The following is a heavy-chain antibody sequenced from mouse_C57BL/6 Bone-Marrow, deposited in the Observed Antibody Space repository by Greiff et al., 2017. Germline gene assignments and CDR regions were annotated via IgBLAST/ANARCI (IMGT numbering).Heavy chain of an antibody. CDR3: ARSFGWYSYGSSYYAMDY. CDR1: GYTFTSYW. CDR2: IYPSDSET. J-gene: IGHJ4*01. Sequence: QVQLQQPGAELVRPGSSVKLSCKASGYTFTSYWMDWVKQRPGQGLEWIGNIYPSDSETHYNQKFKDKATLTVDKSSSTAYMQLSSLTSEDSAVYYCARSFGWYSYGSSYYAMDYWGQGTSVTVSS. V-gene: IGHV1-61*01. D-gene: IGHD1-1*01.